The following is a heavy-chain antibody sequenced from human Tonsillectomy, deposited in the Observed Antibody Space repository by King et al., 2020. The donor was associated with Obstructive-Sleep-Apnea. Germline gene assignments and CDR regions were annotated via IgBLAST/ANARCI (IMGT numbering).Heavy chain of an antibody. Sequence: LQLQESGPGLVKPSGTLSLTCSVSGGSISTDIYYWGWIRQPPGKGLEWIGSISYSGNTYYNPSLKSRVTISVDTSKNHFSLKLSSGTAADTAVYYCARDRTWIQLWSDWGQGTLVTVSS. CDR2: ISYSGNT. D-gene: IGHD5-18*01. CDR3: ARDRTWIQLWSD. V-gene: IGHV4-39*02. J-gene: IGHJ4*02. CDR1: GGSISTDIYY.